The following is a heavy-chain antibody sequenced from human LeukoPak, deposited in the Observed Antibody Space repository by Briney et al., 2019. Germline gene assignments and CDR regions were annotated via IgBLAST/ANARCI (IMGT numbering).Heavy chain of an antibody. D-gene: IGHD1-20*01. Sequence: PGGSPRLSCAASGFIFSRYAMHWVRQAPGKGLEWVAVISSDGRTKYYTDSVRGRFTISRDNSKNTLYLQMNSLGTKDTALYYCARSWGITGVVGGLCDYWGQGTQVTVFS. CDR1: GFIFSRYA. V-gene: IGHV3-30*04. CDR3: ARSWGITGVVGGLCDY. CDR2: ISSDGRTK. J-gene: IGHJ4*02.